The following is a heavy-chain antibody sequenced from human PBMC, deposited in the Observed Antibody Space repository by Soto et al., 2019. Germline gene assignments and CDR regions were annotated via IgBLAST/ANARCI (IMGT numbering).Heavy chain of an antibody. V-gene: IGHV3-72*01. Sequence: EVQLVESGGGLVQPGGSLRLSCAASGFTFSDHYMDWVRQAPGKGLEWIARIRIKPRGYTTEYAASVTGRFTISRDDSQKSLYLQMNSLKTEDTAMYFCVRGTDHNTQFYMDVWGNGIMVTVSS. CDR2: IRIKPRGYTT. CDR1: GFTFSDHY. CDR3: VRGTDHNTQFYMDV. J-gene: IGHJ6*03. D-gene: IGHD1-1*01.